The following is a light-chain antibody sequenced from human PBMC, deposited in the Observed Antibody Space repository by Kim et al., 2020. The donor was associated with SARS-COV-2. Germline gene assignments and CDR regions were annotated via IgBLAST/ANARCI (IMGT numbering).Light chain of an antibody. V-gene: IGKV1-5*03. CDR3: QQYNS. J-gene: IGKJ2*01. Sequence: PSTLSASVGARVTITCPASQSISSWLAWYQQKPGKAPKLLIYKASSLESGVPSRFSGSGSGTEFSLTISSLQPDDFATYYCQQYNSFGQGTKLEI. CDR1: QSISSW. CDR2: KAS.